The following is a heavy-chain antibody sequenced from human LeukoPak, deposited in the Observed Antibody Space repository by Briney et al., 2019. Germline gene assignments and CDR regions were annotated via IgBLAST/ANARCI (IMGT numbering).Heavy chain of an antibody. CDR2: IKSKTDGGTT. V-gene: IGHV3-15*01. D-gene: IGHD3-22*01. CDR1: GFTFSNAW. Sequence: GGSLRLSCATSGFTFSNAWMSWVRQAPGKGLEWVGRIKSKTDGGTTDYAAPVKGRFTISRDDSKNTLYLQMNSLKTEDTAVYYCTTDHPRVVVIPGGIDYWGQGTLVTVSS. CDR3: TTDHPRVVVIPGGIDY. J-gene: IGHJ4*02.